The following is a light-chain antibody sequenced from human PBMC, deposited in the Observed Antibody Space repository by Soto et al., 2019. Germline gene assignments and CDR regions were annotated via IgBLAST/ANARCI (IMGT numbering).Light chain of an antibody. CDR3: QQAYTLPLT. Sequence: DVQMTQSPSSVSASVGDRVTITCRASQSIISWLAWYQQKSGEAPKLLIYAASSLQSGVPSRFSGSGDGTDFNLTISSLQPEDFATYFCQQAYTLPLTFGGGTRVDI. V-gene: IGKV1-12*01. J-gene: IGKJ4*01. CDR1: QSIISW. CDR2: AAS.